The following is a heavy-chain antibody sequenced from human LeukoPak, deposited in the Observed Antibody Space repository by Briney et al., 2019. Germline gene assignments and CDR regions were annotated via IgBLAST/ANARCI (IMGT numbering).Heavy chain of an antibody. CDR1: GFMFSSYA. J-gene: IGHJ6*04. Sequence: GGSLRLSCAASGFMFSSYAMNWVRQAPGKGLEWVSSVSGSGGSTNYADSVKGRFTISRDKSKNTLYLQMNSLRAEDTAVYYCAKNSERSYITMIKDGMDVWGKGTTVTVSS. CDR3: AKNSERSYITMIKDGMDV. CDR2: VSGSGGST. D-gene: IGHD3-22*01. V-gene: IGHV3-23*01.